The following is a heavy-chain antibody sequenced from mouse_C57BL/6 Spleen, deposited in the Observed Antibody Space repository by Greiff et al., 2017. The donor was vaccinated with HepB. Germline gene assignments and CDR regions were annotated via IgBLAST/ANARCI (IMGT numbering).Heavy chain of an antibody. CDR2: IDPSDSET. CDR3: ARGGTTVVAVDY. V-gene: IGHV1-52*01. CDR1: GYTFTSYW. J-gene: IGHJ2*01. D-gene: IGHD1-1*01. Sequence: VQLQQPGAELVRPGSSVKLSCKASGYTFTSYWMHWVKQRPIQGLEWIGNIDPSDSETHYNQKFKDKATLTVDKSSSTAYMQLSSLTSEDSAFYYCARGGTTVVAVDYWGQGTTLTVSS.